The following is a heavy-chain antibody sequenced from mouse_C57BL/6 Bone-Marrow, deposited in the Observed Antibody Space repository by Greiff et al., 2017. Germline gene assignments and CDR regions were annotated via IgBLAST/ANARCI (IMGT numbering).Heavy chain of an antibody. CDR1: YFAFMASA. D-gene: IGHD2-2*01. CDR2: FTLYSDAT. J-gene: IGHJ1*02. CDR3: ARTTYGYHWYFDV. Sequence: SGAELVRPGSSVKLSCKASYFAFMASAMHWVKQRPGHGLEWIGSFTLYSDATEYSENFKGKATLTANTSSSTAYMELSSLTSEDAAVYYGARTTYGYHWYFDVWGTGTTVTVSS. V-gene: IGHV1-49*01.